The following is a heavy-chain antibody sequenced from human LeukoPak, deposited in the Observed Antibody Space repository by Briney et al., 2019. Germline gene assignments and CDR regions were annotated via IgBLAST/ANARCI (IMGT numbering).Heavy chain of an antibody. V-gene: IGHV3-23*01. D-gene: IGHD3-3*01. CDR3: AKDRYGVVIIDPWFDP. CDR1: GFTFSSYA. J-gene: IGHJ5*02. Sequence: QSGGSLRLSCAASGFTFSSYAMSWVRQAPGKGLEWVSAISGSGGSTYYADSVKGRFTISRDNSKNTLYLQMNSLRAGDTAVYYCAKDRYGVVIIDPWFDPWGQGTLVTVSS. CDR2: ISGSGGST.